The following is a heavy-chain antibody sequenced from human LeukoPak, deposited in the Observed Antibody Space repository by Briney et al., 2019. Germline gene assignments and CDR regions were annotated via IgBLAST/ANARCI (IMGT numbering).Heavy chain of an antibody. CDR3: ARLADITMVRGVGWFDP. CDR2: IYYSGST. V-gene: IGHV4-59*08. Sequence: SETLSLTCTVSGASINSHYWSWIRQPPGKGLEWIAYIYYSGSTSYNPSFKSRVTMSVDTSKNQFSLKLSSVTAADTAVYYCARLADITMVRGVGWFDPWGQGTLVTVSS. J-gene: IGHJ5*02. D-gene: IGHD3-10*01. CDR1: GASINSHY.